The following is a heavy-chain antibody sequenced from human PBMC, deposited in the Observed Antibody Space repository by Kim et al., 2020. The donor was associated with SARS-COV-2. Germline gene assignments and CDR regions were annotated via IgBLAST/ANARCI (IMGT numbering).Heavy chain of an antibody. CDR1: GYTFTSYY. V-gene: IGHV1-46*01. J-gene: IGHJ6*02. CDR2: INPSGGST. Sequence: ASVKVSCKASGYTFTSYYMHWVRQAPGQGLEWMGIINPSGGSTSYAQKFQGRVTMTRDTSTSTVYMELSSLRSEDTAVYYCARDPITMVQGVIITTPNYYGMDVWGQGTTVPVSS. D-gene: IGHD3-10*01. CDR3: ARDPITMVQGVIITTPNYYGMDV.